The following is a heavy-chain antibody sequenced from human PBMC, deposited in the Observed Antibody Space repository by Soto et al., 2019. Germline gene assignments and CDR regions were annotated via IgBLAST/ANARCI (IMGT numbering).Heavy chain of an antibody. CDR1: GGTFSSYV. D-gene: IGHD2-15*01. CDR2: IIPIFGTT. J-gene: IGHJ6*02. V-gene: IGHV1-69*12. CDR3: AGGGVVVDLRVKYDYGLDS. Sequence: QVQLVQSGAEVKKPGSSVKVSCKASGGTFSSYVINWVRQAPGEGLEWMGGIIPIFGTTNYAQKFQGRATITADASTRTAYRDLSGLRSEDTAVYYCAGGGVVVDLRVKYDYGLDSWGQGTSVTVSS.